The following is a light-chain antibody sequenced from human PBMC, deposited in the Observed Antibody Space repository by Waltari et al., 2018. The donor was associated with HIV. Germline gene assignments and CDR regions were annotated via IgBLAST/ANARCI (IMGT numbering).Light chain of an antibody. CDR2: EVS. Sequence: QSALTQPRSVSGSPGQSVTISCTGTSSDVGGYNSVSWYQQHPGTSPKLLIYEVSKWPSGVPDLFSGSKSGNTASLTISGLRADDEADYYCCSYGGTYNVFGTGTKVTIL. J-gene: IGLJ1*01. CDR1: SSDVGGYNS. V-gene: IGLV2-11*01. CDR3: CSYGGTYNV.